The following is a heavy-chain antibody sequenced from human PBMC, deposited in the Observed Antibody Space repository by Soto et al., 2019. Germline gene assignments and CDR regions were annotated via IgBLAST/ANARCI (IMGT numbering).Heavy chain of an antibody. V-gene: IGHV1-69*12. J-gene: IGHJ6*02. Sequence: QVQLMQSGAEVKKPGSSVKVSCKASGGTFSTSAISWVRQAPGEGLEWVGGIMPVFATPDYAQKFQGRVTISADXSXTXADXELTSLTTDDTAVYYCARDKDRQQLGGNYYYILDVWGQGTAITVSS. CDR2: IMPVFATP. CDR3: ARDKDRQQLGGNYYYILDV. CDR1: GGTFSTSA. D-gene: IGHD3-3*02.